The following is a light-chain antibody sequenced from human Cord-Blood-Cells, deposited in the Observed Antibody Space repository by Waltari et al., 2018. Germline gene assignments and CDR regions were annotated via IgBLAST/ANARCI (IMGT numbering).Light chain of an antibody. Sequence: DIVMTQSPDSLAVSLGERATINCKSSQSVLYSSNNKNYLAWYKQKPGQPPKLLIYWASTRESGVPDRCSGSGSGTDFTLAISSLQAEDVAVYYGQQYYSTPRTFGQGNKVEIK. CDR3: QQYYSTPRT. V-gene: IGKV4-1*01. CDR1: QSVLYSSNNKNY. J-gene: IGKJ1*01. CDR2: WAS.